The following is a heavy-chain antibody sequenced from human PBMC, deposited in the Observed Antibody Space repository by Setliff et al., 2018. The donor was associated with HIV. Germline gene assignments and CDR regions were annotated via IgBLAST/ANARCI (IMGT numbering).Heavy chain of an antibody. D-gene: IGHD3-22*01. CDR2: IYYSGTT. Sequence: PSETLSLTCTVSGGSISSYYWSWIRQPPGKGLEWIGHIYYSGTTNYNPSLKSRVTISVDTSKNQFSLTLSSVTAADTAVYYCARTTDSSGYYLISSYYYYYYMDVWGKGTTVTVSS. J-gene: IGHJ6*03. CDR1: GGSISSYY. CDR3: ARTTDSSGYYLISSYYYYYYMDV. V-gene: IGHV4-59*01.